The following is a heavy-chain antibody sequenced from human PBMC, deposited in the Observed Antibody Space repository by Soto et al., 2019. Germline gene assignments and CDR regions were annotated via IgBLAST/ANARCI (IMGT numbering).Heavy chain of an antibody. D-gene: IGHD2-2*01. V-gene: IGHV3-23*01. CDR1: GFTFGNHA. Sequence: EVQLLESGGALVQPGGSLRLSCAASGFTFGNHAMNWFRQAPGKGREWVSTISDGGSTNYADSVKGRFTISRDNSKNNLYLQMNSLRAEDTAVDSCARDPGGHYCTSTSCLYFFDHWGQGTLVIVSS. J-gene: IGHJ4*02. CDR2: ISDGGST. CDR3: ARDPGGHYCTSTSCLYFFDH.